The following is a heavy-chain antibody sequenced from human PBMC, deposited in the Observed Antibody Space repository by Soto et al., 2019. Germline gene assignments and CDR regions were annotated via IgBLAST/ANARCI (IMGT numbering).Heavy chain of an antibody. CDR3: AHRRDYSGSWNEGTFDY. CDR1: GLSLTTRPAG. V-gene: IGHV2-5*02. D-gene: IGHD3-22*01. J-gene: IGHJ4*02. CDR2: IYWDDDK. Sequence: QITLTESGPTRVKPTQTLTLTCTFSGLSLTTRPAGVGWVRQPPGKAPEWLGFIYWDDDKRYSPSLKSRLTITKDTSRNQVVLTMTNRDPVDTATYYCAHRRDYSGSWNEGTFDYWGQGTPVTVSS.